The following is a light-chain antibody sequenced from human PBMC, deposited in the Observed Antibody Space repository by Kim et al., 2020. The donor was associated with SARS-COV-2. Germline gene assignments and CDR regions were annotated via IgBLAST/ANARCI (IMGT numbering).Light chain of an antibody. CDR3: QQYNSYT. CDR2: DAS. CDR1: QSISSW. Sequence: LSASVGDRVTSTCRASQSISSWLAWYQQKPGKAPKLLIYDASSLESGVPSRFSGSGSGTEFTLTISSLQPDDFATYYCQQYNSYTFGQGTKLEI. J-gene: IGKJ2*01. V-gene: IGKV1-5*01.